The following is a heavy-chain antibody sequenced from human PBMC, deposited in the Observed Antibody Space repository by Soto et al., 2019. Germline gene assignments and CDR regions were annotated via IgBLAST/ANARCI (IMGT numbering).Heavy chain of an antibody. J-gene: IGHJ4*02. V-gene: IGHV3-7*01. CDR2: INGDGSEE. CDR1: GFTFSTSW. D-gene: IGHD3-10*01. Sequence: ESGGVLVQPGGSLRVSCAASGFTFSTSWMNWVRQAPGKGLEWVANINGDGSEEYYVDSVRGRFTISRDNVKNSLFLQMNSPRGEDTGVYYCAAGFPPDYWGQGTLVTVSS. CDR3: AAGFPPDY.